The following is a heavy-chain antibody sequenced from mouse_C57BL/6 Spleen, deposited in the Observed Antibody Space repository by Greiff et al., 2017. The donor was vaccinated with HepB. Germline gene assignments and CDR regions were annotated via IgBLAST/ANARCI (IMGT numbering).Heavy chain of an antibody. V-gene: IGHV1-59*01. CDR3: ARRGLRWYFDV. D-gene: IGHD2-4*01. Sequence: VQLQQSGAELVRPGTSVKLSCKASGYTFTSYWMHWVKQRPGQGLEWIGVIDPSDSYTNYNQKFKGKATLTVDTSSSTAYMQLSSLTSEDSAVDYCARRGLRWYFDVWGTGTTVTVSS. CDR1: GYTFTSYW. CDR2: IDPSDSYT. J-gene: IGHJ1*03.